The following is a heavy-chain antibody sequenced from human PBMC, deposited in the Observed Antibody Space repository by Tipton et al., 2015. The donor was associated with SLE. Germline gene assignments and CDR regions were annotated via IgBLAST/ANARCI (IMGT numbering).Heavy chain of an antibody. CDR1: GYTLSRYA. CDR3: ATVGDTGLRRSDS. J-gene: IGHJ4*02. Sequence: QLVQSGSELKKPGASVTVSCKASGYTLSRYAMNWMRQAPGQGLEWMGWINTSTGKATYAQGFSGRFVFSLDTPANTAYLQISSLEADDSAIYYCATVGDTGLRRSDSWGQGNLVTVSS. CDR2: INTSTGKA. V-gene: IGHV7-4-1*02. D-gene: IGHD1-26*01.